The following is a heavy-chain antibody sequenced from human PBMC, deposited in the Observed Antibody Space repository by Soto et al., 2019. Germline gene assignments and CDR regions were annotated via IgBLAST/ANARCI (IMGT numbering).Heavy chain of an antibody. J-gene: IGHJ6*02. CDR1: GFTFSSYA. CDR3: AKDQGFWSGYHYYGMDV. Sequence: PGGSLRLSCAASGFTFSSYAMSWVRQAPGKGLEWVSAISGSGGSTYYADSVKGRFTISRDNSKNTLYLQMNSLRAEDTAVYYCAKDQGFWSGYHYYGMDVWGQGTTVTVSS. CDR2: ISGSGGST. D-gene: IGHD3-3*01. V-gene: IGHV3-23*01.